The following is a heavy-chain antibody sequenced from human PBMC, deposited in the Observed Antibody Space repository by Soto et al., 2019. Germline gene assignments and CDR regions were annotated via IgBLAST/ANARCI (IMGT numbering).Heavy chain of an antibody. Sequence: PSETLSLTCAVSGGSISGSYYYWGWLRQSPGRVPEWIGSVFYTGFTSYNPSLESRVSVSVDTSKNQFSLKVSAVTAADTAVYYCASSQKGYNWNYFDHWGQGALVTVSS. J-gene: IGHJ4*02. CDR3: ASSQKGYNWNYFDH. V-gene: IGHV4-39*01. CDR1: GGSISGSYYY. CDR2: VFYTGFT. D-gene: IGHD1-20*01.